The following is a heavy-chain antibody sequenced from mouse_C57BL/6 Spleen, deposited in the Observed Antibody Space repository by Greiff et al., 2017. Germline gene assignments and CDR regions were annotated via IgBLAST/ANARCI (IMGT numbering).Heavy chain of an antibody. D-gene: IGHD1-1*01. CDR2: INPNNGGT. Sequence: EVQLQQSGPELVKPGASVKISCKASGYTFTDYYMNWVKQSHGKSLEWIGDINPNNGGTSYNQKFKGKATLTVDKSSSTAYMELRSLTSEDSAVYYCARPVVANGYFDYRGQGTTLTVSS. CDR1: GYTFTDYY. CDR3: ARPVVANGYFDY. V-gene: IGHV1-26*01. J-gene: IGHJ2*01.